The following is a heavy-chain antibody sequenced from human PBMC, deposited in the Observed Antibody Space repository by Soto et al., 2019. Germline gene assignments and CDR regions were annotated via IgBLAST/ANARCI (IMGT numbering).Heavy chain of an antibody. CDR2: ISGSDGST. Sequence: EVQLLESGGGLLQPGGSLRLSCAASGFTFRSYAMNWVRQSPGKGLEWVSVISGSDGSTYYADSVKGRFTISRDNSKNTLKLQMNSLRAEDKAVYYCARRSSSWYFDYWGQGTLVTVSS. CDR3: ARRSSSWYFDY. D-gene: IGHD6-13*01. V-gene: IGHV3-23*01. CDR1: GFTFRSYA. J-gene: IGHJ4*02.